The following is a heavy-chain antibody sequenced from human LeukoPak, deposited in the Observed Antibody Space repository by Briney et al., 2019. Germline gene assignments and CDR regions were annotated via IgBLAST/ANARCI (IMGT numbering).Heavy chain of an antibody. CDR2: ISAYNGNT. Sequence: GASVTVSCKASGYTFTSYGISWVRQAPGQGLEWMGWISAYNGNTNYAQKLQGRVTMTTDTSTSTAYMELRSLRSDDTAVYYCARGGVGRFLEWLWSGMDVWGQGTTVTVSS. J-gene: IGHJ6*02. D-gene: IGHD3-3*01. CDR3: ARGGVGRFLEWLWSGMDV. CDR1: GYTFTSYG. V-gene: IGHV1-18*01.